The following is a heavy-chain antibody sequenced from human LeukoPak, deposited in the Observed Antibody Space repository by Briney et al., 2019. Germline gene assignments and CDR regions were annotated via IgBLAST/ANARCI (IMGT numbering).Heavy chain of an antibody. CDR1: GGSISSSNW. J-gene: IGHJ6*03. CDR3: ARVRGFGADYYYYYMDV. D-gene: IGHD3-10*01. Sequence: SGTLSLTCAVSGGSISSSNWWSWVRQPPEKGLEWIGEIHHSGSTNYKLSLKSRVTISVDKSKNQFSLKLSSVTAADTAVYYCARVRGFGADYYYYYMDVWGKGTTVTVSS. V-gene: IGHV4-4*02. CDR2: IHHSGST.